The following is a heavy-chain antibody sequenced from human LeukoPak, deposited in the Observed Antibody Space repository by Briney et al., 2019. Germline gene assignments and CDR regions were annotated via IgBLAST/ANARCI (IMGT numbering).Heavy chain of an antibody. CDR1: GFTFSSYW. D-gene: IGHD1-1*01. Sequence: GGSLRLSCAASGFTFSSYWMSWVRQTPGEGLEYLANINQVGSQTYHMDSVKGRFTISRDNAKNSLYLQMNSLRAEDTAVYYCATNSGKRFDYWGQGTLVTVSS. V-gene: IGHV3-7*01. J-gene: IGHJ4*02. CDR2: INQVGSQT. CDR3: ATNSGKRFDY.